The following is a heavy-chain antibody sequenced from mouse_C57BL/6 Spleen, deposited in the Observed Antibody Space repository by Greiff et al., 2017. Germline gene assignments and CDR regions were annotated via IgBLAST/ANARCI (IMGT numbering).Heavy chain of an antibody. CDR2: IYPGDGDT. Sequence: QVQLQQSGPELVKPGASVKISCKASGYAFSSSWMNWVKQRPGTGLEWIGRIYPGDGDTNYNGKFKGKATLTADKSSSTAYMQLSSLTSEDSAVYFCARELFYAMDYWGQGTSVTVSS. V-gene: IGHV1-82*01. D-gene: IGHD1-1*02. CDR3: ARELFYAMDY. CDR1: GYAFSSSW. J-gene: IGHJ4*01.